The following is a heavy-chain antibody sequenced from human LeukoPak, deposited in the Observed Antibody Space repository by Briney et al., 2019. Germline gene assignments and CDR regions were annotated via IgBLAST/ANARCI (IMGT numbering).Heavy chain of an antibody. CDR1: GFTFSSYW. CDR3: ARTMATVVTPTFDI. J-gene: IGHJ3*02. D-gene: IGHD4-23*01. CDR2: INSDGSSI. V-gene: IGHV3-74*01. Sequence: PGGSERLSCAASGFTFSSYWMHWVSQVPGKGLVWVSRINSDGSSISYADSVKGRFTISRDNAKNTLHLQMNSLRAEDTAVYYCARTMATVVTPTFDIWGLGTMVTVSS.